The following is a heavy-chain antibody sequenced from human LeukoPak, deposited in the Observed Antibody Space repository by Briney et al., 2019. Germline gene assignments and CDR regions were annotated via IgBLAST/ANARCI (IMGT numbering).Heavy chain of an antibody. CDR2: IYHSGST. J-gene: IGHJ4*02. CDR3: ARVGPRGSYGFDY. CDR1: GYSISSGYY. Sequence: SETLSLTCAVSGYSISSGYYWGWIRQSPGKGLEWIGSIYHSGSTYYNPSLKSRVTISVDTSKNQFSLKLSSVTAADTAVYYCARVGPRGSYGFDYWGQGTLVTVSS. D-gene: IGHD5-18*01. V-gene: IGHV4-38-2*01.